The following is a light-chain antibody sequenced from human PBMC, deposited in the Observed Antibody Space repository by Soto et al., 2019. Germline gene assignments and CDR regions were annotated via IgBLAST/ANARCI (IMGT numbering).Light chain of an antibody. CDR2: DAF. CDR3: QQRANWPPLT. CDR1: RSISSF. Sequence: EIVLTQSPATLSLSPGERATLSCRASRSISSFLAWYQQKPGQAPRLLIYDAFNRATGIPARFSGSGSGTDFTLTISGLEPEDFAVYYCQQRANWPPLTFGGGTKVAIK. J-gene: IGKJ4*02. V-gene: IGKV3-11*01.